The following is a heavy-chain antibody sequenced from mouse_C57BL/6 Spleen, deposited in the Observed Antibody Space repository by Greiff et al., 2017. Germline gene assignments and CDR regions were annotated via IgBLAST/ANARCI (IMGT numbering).Heavy chain of an antibody. Sequence: EVQRVESGEGLVKPGGSLKLSCAASGFTFSSYAMSWVRQTPEKRLEWVAYISSGGDYIYYADTVKGRFTISRDNARNTLYLQMSSLKSEDTARYYCTRAGYDPPFAYWGQGTLVTVSA. CDR3: TRAGYDPPFAY. CDR2: ISSGGDYI. CDR1: GFTFSSYA. J-gene: IGHJ3*01. D-gene: IGHD2-3*01. V-gene: IGHV5-9-1*02.